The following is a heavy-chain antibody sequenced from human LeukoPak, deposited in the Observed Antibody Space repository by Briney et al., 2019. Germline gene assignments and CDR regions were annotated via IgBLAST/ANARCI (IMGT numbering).Heavy chain of an antibody. CDR2: LYIDGSRR. D-gene: IGHD3-3*01. J-gene: IGHJ4*02. Sequence: GGSLRLSCAASGVSFSDYWMHWVRQAPGKGLVWVSRLYIDGSRRVYADSVKGRFTISRDNARNTLHLQMNSLRDEDTAVYHCVRGNRDGFYFDDWGQGTPVTVSS. V-gene: IGHV3-74*01. CDR1: GVSFSDYW. CDR3: VRGNRDGFYFDD.